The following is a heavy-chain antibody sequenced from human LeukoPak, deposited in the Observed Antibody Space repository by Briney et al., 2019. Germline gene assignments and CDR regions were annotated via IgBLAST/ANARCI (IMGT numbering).Heavy chain of an antibody. J-gene: IGHJ4*02. D-gene: IGHD6-19*01. CDR3: AKDSGWLAHY. CDR2: ISSSGDST. Sequence: GGSLRLPCAASGFTFSSSGMSWVRQAPGKGLEWVSGISSSGDSTYYADSVKGRFTISRDNSKNTLYLQMNSLRAEDTALYYCAKDSGWLAHYWGQGTLVIVSS. V-gene: IGHV3-23*01. CDR1: GFTFSSSG.